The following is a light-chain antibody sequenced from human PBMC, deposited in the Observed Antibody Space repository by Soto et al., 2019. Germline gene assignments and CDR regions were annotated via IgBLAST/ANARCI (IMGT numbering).Light chain of an antibody. J-gene: IGLJ1*01. CDR3: CSYTRRHIYV. V-gene: IGLV2-11*01. CDR2: DVT. CDR1: SSDVGGFHS. Sequence: QSVLTQPRSVSGSPGQSVTISCTGASSDVGGFHSVSWYQQRPGEVPKLMIFDVTNRPSGVPDRFSGSKSGNTASLTISGLHPEDEADYYCCSYTRRHIYVFGIGTKGTVL.